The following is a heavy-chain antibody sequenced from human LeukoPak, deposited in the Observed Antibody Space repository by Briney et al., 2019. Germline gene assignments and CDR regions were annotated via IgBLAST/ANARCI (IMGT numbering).Heavy chain of an antibody. CDR3: ARDLSHSSWYYYNILGGSAWYYFDY. D-gene: IGHD6-13*01. J-gene: IGHJ4*02. CDR1: GFTFSSYS. V-gene: IGHV3-21*01. Sequence: PGGSLRLSCAASGFTFSSYSMIWVRQAPGKGLEWVSSISSSSSYIYYADSVKGRFTISRDNAKNSLYLQMNSLRAEDTAVYYCARDLSHSSWYYYNILGGSAWYYFDYWGQGTLVTVSS. CDR2: ISSSSSYI.